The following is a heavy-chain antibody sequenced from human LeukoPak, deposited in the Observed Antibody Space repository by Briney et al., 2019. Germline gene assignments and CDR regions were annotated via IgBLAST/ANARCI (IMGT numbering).Heavy chain of an antibody. J-gene: IGHJ4*02. Sequence: PSETLSLTCAVYGGSFSGYYWSWIRQPPGKGLEWIGYVNYSGSTKYNPSLESRVSISADASRSQVSLKLSSVTAADTAVYYCARDRGGFTYGEYYFDYWGQGSLVTVSS. V-gene: IGHV4-59*01. D-gene: IGHD2-15*01. CDR2: VNYSGST. CDR3: ARDRGGFTYGEYYFDY. CDR1: GGSFSGYY.